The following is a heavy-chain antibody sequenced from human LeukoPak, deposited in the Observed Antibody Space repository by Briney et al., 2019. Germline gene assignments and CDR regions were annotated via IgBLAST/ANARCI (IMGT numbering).Heavy chain of an antibody. CDR1: GYTFTSYD. CDR2: MNPNSGNT. D-gene: IGHD5-18*01. CDR3: ARVVGYSYGLGY. Sequence: ASVKVSRKASGYTFTSYDINWVRQATGQGLEWMGWMNPNSGNTGYAQKFQGRVTMPRNTSISTAYMGLSSLRSEDTAVYYGARVVGYSYGLGYWGQGTLVPVSS. V-gene: IGHV1-8*01. J-gene: IGHJ4*02.